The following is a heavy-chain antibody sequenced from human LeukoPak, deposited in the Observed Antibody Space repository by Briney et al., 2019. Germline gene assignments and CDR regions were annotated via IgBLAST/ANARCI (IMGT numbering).Heavy chain of an antibody. CDR3: AKDQGYYGSGSPYYYYGMDV. V-gene: IGHV3-30*18. Sequence: PGGSLRLSCAASGFTFNSYGMHWVRQAPGKGLEWVAVISYDGSNKYYADSVKGRFTISRDNSKNTLYLQMNSLRAEDTAVYYCAKDQGYYGSGSPYYYYGMDVWGQGTTVTVSS. CDR1: GFTFNSYG. D-gene: IGHD3-10*01. CDR2: ISYDGSNK. J-gene: IGHJ6*02.